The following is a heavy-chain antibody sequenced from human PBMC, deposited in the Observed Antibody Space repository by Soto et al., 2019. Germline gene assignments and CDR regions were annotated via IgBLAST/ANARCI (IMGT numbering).Heavy chain of an antibody. Sequence: EVQLLESGGGLVQPGGSLRLSCAASGFTFSSYAMSCVRQAPGKGLEWVSAISGSGGSTYYADSVKGRFTISRDNSKNTLYLQMNSLRAEDTAVYYCAKAGGGFGELLRVFDYRGQGTLVTVSS. CDR2: ISGSGGST. CDR1: GFTFSSYA. V-gene: IGHV3-23*01. J-gene: IGHJ4*02. CDR3: AKAGGGFGELLRVFDY. D-gene: IGHD3-10*01.